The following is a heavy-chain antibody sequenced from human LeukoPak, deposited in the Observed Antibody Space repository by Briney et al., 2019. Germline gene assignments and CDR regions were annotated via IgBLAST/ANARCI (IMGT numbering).Heavy chain of an antibody. D-gene: IGHD1-14*01. CDR3: ARGPQTAYYYYYYMDV. V-gene: IGHV1-46*01. CDR2: INPSGGST. CDR1: GYTFTGYY. J-gene: IGHJ6*03. Sequence: GASVKVSCKASGYTFTGYYMHWVRQAPGQGLEWMGIINPSGGSTSYAQKFQGRVTMTRDMSTSTVYMELSSLRSEDTAVYYCARGPQTAYYYYYYMDVWGKGTTVTVSS.